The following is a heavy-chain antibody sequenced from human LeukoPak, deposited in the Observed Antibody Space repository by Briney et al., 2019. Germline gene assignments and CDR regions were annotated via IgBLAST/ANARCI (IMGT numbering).Heavy chain of an antibody. Sequence: SETLSLTCTVSGGSISSGGYYWSWIRQHPGKGLEWIGYIYYSGSTYYNPSLKSRVTISVDTSKNQFSLKLSSVTAADTAVYYCARSSDRGSGQGDYWGQRTLVTVSS. CDR3: ARSSDRGSGQGDY. D-gene: IGHD3-10*01. V-gene: IGHV4-31*03. CDR2: IYYSGST. J-gene: IGHJ4*02. CDR1: GGSISSGGYY.